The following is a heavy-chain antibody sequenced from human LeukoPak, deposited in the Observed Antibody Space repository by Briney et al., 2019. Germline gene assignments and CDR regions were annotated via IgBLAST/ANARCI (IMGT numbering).Heavy chain of an antibody. D-gene: IGHD1-26*01. V-gene: IGHV3-23*01. Sequence: GGSLRLSCAASGFTFSSYAMSWVRQTPGKGLEWVSAITGSGGSTYYADSVKGRFTISRDNSKNTLYLQMNSLRAEDTALYYCAKGGYYEAFSGNWFDPWGQGTLVTVSS. CDR1: GFTFSSYA. CDR2: ITGSGGST. CDR3: AKGGYYEAFSGNWFDP. J-gene: IGHJ5*02.